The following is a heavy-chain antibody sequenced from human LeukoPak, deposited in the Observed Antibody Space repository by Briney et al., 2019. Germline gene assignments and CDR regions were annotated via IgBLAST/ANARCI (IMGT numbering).Heavy chain of an antibody. D-gene: IGHD3-16*01. J-gene: IGHJ5*01. CDR1: GFSFSLYS. CDR3: TREGGVGS. Sequence: PGGSLRLSCVASGFSFSLYSTNWVRQAPGKGLEWVSTISGDSSGNYIDYADSVKGRFTISRDNAKNSVFLQMNGLRDDDTAVYYCTREGGVGSWGQGTLVSVSS. CDR2: ISGDSSGNYI. V-gene: IGHV3-21*01.